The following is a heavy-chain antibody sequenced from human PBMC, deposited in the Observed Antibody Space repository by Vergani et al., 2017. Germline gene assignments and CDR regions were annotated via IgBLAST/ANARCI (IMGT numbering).Heavy chain of an antibody. Sequence: QVQLQESGPGLVKPSQTLSLICSVSGGAVNSGSNFWTWIRQPAGKGLEWIGRTSTDGSTNYNPSLKSRFTVSVDTSKTQISLRLTSVTAEDTAVYYCARETGVTSWDGYRFHYMDVWGKGTTVTVSS. CDR3: ARETGVTSWDGYRFHYMDV. J-gene: IGHJ6*03. CDR2: TSTDGST. V-gene: IGHV4-61*02. D-gene: IGHD3-16*02. CDR1: GGAVNSGSNF.